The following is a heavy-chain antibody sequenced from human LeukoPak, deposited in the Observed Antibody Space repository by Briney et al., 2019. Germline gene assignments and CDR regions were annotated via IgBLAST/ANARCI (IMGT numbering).Heavy chain of an antibody. CDR1: GYTFTSYG. J-gene: IGHJ6*02. D-gene: IGHD3-10*01. CDR2: ISAYNGNT. CDR3: ARDLIGGSGTLYYYYGMDV. V-gene: IGHV1-18*01. Sequence: AASVKVSCKASGYTFTSYGISWVRQAPGQGLEWMGWISAYNGNTNYAQKLQGRVTMTTDTSTSTAYMELRSLRSDDTAVYYCARDLIGGSGTLYYYYGMDVWGQGTTVTVSS.